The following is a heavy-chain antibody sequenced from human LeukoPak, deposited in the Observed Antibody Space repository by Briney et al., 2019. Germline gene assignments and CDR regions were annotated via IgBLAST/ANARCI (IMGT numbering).Heavy chain of an antibody. V-gene: IGHV4-59*01. Sequence: GSLRLSCEGSGFTFSNYWMTWVRQAPGKGLEWIGYIYNSGTTNYNPSLKSRVTISVDTSKNQFSLKLSSVTAADTAVYYCARSDYYGSGNYAFDIWGQGTMVTVSS. J-gene: IGHJ3*02. CDR1: GFTFSNYW. CDR3: ARSDYYGSGNYAFDI. D-gene: IGHD3-10*01. CDR2: IYNSGTT.